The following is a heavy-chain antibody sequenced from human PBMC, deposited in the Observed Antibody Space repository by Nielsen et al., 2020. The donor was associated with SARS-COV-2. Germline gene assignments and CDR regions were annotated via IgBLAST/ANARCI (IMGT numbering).Heavy chain of an antibody. J-gene: IGHJ4*02. V-gene: IGHV1-69*04. D-gene: IGHD5-24*01. CDR3: AGGDMAREGDADY. Sequence: SVKVSCKASGGTSNTYAITWVRQAPGQGLEWMGRIIPILGVPRYAQKFQGRVTISADKSTSTAYMELSSLTSEDTAVYYCAGGDMAREGDADYWGQGTLVTVSS. CDR1: GGTSNTYA. CDR2: IIPILGVP.